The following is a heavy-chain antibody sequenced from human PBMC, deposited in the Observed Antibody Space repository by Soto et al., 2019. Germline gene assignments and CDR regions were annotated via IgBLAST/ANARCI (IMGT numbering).Heavy chain of an antibody. CDR2: IIPIFGTA. V-gene: IGHV1-69*13. D-gene: IGHD2-15*01. CDR3: ARAVVAGDGGFFDY. Sequence: ASVKVSCKASGGTFSSYAISWVRQAPGQGLEWMGGIIPIFGTANYAQKFQGRVTITADESTSTAYMELSSLRSEDTAVYYCARAVVAGDGGFFDYWGQGTLVTVSS. CDR1: GGTFSSYA. J-gene: IGHJ4*02.